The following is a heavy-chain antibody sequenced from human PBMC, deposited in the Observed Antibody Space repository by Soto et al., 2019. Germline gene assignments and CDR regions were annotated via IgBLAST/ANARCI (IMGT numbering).Heavy chain of an antibody. CDR1: GFTFSSYG. V-gene: IGHV3-33*01. Sequence: QVQLVESGGGVVQPGRSLKLSCAASGFTFSSYGMHWVRQAPGKWLEWVALIWYDGSNQYYADSVKGRFTISRDNSKNTLYLQMNGLRAEDTAVYYCARDQNSGSYYGNYFDYWGQGTLVTVSS. CDR3: ARDQNSGSYYGNYFDY. D-gene: IGHD1-26*01. CDR2: IWYDGSNQ. J-gene: IGHJ4*02.